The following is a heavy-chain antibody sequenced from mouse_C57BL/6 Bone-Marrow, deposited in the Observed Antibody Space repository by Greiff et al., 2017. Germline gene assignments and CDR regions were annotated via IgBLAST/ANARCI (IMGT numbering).Heavy chain of an antibody. CDR2: IDPNSGGT. V-gene: IGHV1-72*01. CDR1: GYTFTSYW. Sequence: QVQLQQPGAELVKPGASVKLSCTASGYTFTSYWMHWVKQRPGRGLEWIGRIDPNSGGTKYNEKFKSKATLTVDKPSSTAYMPLSSLTSEDSAVYYCAREAVNYEFAYWGQGTLVTVSA. CDR3: AREAVNYEFAY. J-gene: IGHJ3*01. D-gene: IGHD1-1*01.